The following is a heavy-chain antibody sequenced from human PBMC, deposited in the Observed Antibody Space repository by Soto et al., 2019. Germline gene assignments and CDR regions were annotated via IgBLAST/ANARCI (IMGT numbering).Heavy chain of an antibody. V-gene: IGHV3-30*18. CDR3: AKDIGSSSWYWSATLDY. CDR1: GFTFSSYG. J-gene: IGHJ4*02. Sequence: QVQLVESGGGVVQPGRSLRLSCAASGFTFSSYGMHWVRQAPGKGLEWVAVVSYDGSNKYYADSVKGRFTISRDNSKNTLYLQMNSLRAEDTAVYYCAKDIGSSSWYWSATLDYLGQGTLVTGSS. D-gene: IGHD6-13*01. CDR2: VSYDGSNK.